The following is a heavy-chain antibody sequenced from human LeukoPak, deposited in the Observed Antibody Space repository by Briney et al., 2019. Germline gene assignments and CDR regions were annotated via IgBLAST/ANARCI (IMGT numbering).Heavy chain of an antibody. Sequence: GGSLRLSCAASGYTFSSYAMSWVRQAPGKGLEWVSAISGSGGSTYYADSVKGRFTISRDNAKNSLYLQMNSLRAEDTAVYYCARGDDILTGYYHFDYWGQGTLVTVSS. CDR1: GYTFSSYA. CDR2: ISGSGGST. D-gene: IGHD3-9*01. CDR3: ARGDDILTGYYHFDY. V-gene: IGHV3-23*01. J-gene: IGHJ4*02.